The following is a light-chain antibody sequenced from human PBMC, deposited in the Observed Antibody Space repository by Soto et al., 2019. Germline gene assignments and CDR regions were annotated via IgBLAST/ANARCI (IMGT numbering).Light chain of an antibody. Sequence: DIQMTQAPSTLSASVGDRVTITCRASQSISYWLAWYQQKPGKAPTLLIYDASTLESGVPSRFSGSGFGTDFTLTISTLQPEDFGTYYCQQYNSPFTFGPGTKVDIK. J-gene: IGKJ3*01. V-gene: IGKV1-5*01. CDR2: DAS. CDR3: QQYNSPFT. CDR1: QSISYW.